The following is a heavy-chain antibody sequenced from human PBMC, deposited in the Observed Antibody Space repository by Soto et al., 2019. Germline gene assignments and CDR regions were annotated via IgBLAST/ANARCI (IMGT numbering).Heavy chain of an antibody. D-gene: IGHD6-13*01. CDR1: GFTFSSSG. J-gene: IGHJ4*02. CDR2: ISYDGSNK. V-gene: IGHV3-30*18. Sequence: GASLRLSCAASGFTFSSSGLHSVRQAPGKGLEWVAVISYDGSNKYYADSVKGRFTISRDNSKNTLYLQMNSLRAEDTAVYYCAKDIGTSSWYWSATLDYWGQGTLVTVSS. CDR3: AKDIGTSSWYWSATLDY.